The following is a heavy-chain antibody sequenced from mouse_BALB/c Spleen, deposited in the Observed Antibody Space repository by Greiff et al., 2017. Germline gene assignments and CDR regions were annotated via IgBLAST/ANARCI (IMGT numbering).Heavy chain of an antibody. V-gene: IGHV5-6-5*01. D-gene: IGHD2-3*01. CDR3: ARVYDGYYVDYAMDY. CDR2: ISSGGRT. J-gene: IGHJ4*01. Sequence: EVMLVESGGGLVKPGGSLKLSCAASGFTFSSYAMSWVRQTPEKRLEWVASISSGGRTYYPDSVKGRFTISRDNARNILYLQMSSLRSEDTAMYYCARVYDGYYVDYAMDYWGQGTSVTVSS. CDR1: GFTFSSYA.